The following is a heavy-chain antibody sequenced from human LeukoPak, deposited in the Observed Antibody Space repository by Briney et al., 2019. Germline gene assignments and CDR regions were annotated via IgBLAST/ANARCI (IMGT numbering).Heavy chain of an antibody. J-gene: IGHJ4*02. D-gene: IGHD5-18*01. Sequence: SETLSLTCAVYGGSFSGYYWSWIRQPPGKGLEWIGEINHSGSTNYNLSLKSRVTISVDTSKNQFSLKLSSVTAADTAVYYCARVSSYGYFFTYWGQGTLVTVSS. CDR3: ARVSSYGYFFTY. V-gene: IGHV4-34*01. CDR1: GGSFSGYY. CDR2: INHSGST.